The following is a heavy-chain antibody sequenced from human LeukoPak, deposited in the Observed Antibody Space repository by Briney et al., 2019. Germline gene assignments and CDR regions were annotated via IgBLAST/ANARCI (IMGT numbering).Heavy chain of an antibody. CDR2: ISASGGST. Sequence: PGGSLRLSCAASGFTFNSYAMGWVRQAPGNGLEWVSCISASGGSTYYADSVKDRFTISRDNSKNTLYLQMKSLRAEDTAVYYCGNCRMRNSGSYSSDYWGQGTLVTVSS. CDR1: GFTFNSYA. J-gene: IGHJ4*02. CDR3: GNCRMRNSGSYSSDY. D-gene: IGHD1-26*01. V-gene: IGHV3-23*01.